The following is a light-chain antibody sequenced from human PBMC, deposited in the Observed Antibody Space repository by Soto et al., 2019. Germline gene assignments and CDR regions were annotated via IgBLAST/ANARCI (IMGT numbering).Light chain of an antibody. J-gene: IGKJ1*01. Sequence: DIQMTQSPSSLSASVGDRVTITCRVSQTINSWLAWYQQKPGKAPKVLIFDASSLKTGVPSRFSGSGSGTEFTLTISNLQPDDFATYYCQQYDSYSSGPFGQGTKVDI. CDR3: QQYDSYSSGP. CDR1: QTINSW. V-gene: IGKV1-5*01. CDR2: DAS.